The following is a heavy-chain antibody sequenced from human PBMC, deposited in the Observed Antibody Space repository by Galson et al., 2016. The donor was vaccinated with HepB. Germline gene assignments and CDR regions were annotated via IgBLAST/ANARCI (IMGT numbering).Heavy chain of an antibody. CDR3: AREGYYYDNSFFRRENAFDI. D-gene: IGHD3-22*01. J-gene: IGHJ3*02. CDR2: INPDGNTT. V-gene: IGHV3-74*01. CDR1: GFTFSSYW. Sequence: SLRLSCAASGFTFSSYWMHWVRQAPGKGLGWVSRINPDGNTTNYADSVKGRFTITRDNAKNTLYLQMNSLRAEDTAVYYCAREGYYYDNSFFRRENAFDIWGQGTMVTASS.